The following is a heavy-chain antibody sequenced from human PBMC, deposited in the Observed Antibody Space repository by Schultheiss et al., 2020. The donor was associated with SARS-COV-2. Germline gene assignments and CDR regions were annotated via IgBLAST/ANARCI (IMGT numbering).Heavy chain of an antibody. V-gene: IGHV3-74*01. CDR3: AREGTTVIKSEWNWFDP. CDR2: INPDGRST. Sequence: GESLKISCAAPEFSFSTNWMHWVRQAPGKGLVWVARINPDGRSTNYADSVRGRFTISRDNSKNTLYLQMNSLRAEDTAVYYCAREGTTVIKSEWNWFDPWGQGTLVTVSS. CDR1: EFSFSTNW. D-gene: IGHD4-23*01. J-gene: IGHJ5*02.